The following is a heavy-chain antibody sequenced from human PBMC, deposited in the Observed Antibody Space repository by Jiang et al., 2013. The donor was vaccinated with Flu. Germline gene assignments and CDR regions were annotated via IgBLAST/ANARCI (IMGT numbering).Heavy chain of an antibody. V-gene: IGHV1-2*02. D-gene: IGHD1-7*01. J-gene: IGHJ6*02. CDR2: INPNSGGT. Sequence: YMHWVRQAPGQGLEWMGWINPNSGGTNYAQKFQGRVTMTRDTSISTAYMELSRLRSDDTAVYYCARAEELLYYYYYYGMDVWGQGTTATVSS. CDR3: ARAEELLYYYYYYGMDV. CDR1: Y.